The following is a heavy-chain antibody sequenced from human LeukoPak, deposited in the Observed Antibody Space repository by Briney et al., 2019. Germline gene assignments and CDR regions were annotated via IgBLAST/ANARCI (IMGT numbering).Heavy chain of an antibody. CDR3: AREARLRSYFDY. D-gene: IGHD3-16*01. CDR2: IIPIFGTA. Sequence: ASVKVSCKASGYTFTSYGISWVRQAPGQGLEWMGGIIPIFGTANYAQKFQGRVTITADESTSTAYMELSSLRSEDTAVYYCAREARLRSYFDYWGQGTLVTVSS. CDR1: GYTFTSYG. V-gene: IGHV1-69*13. J-gene: IGHJ4*02.